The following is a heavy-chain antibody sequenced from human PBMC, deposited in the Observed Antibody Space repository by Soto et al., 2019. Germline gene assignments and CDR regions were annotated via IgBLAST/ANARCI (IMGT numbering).Heavy chain of an antibody. CDR2: ISSSSSYT. Sequence: GGSLRLSCAASGFTFSDYYMSWIRQAPGKGLEWVSYISSSSSYTNYADSVKGRFTISRDNAKNSLYLQMNSLRAEDTAVYYCARNQCGGDCYSADFYDYWGLGTLVTVLL. D-gene: IGHD2-21*02. CDR1: GFTFSDYY. V-gene: IGHV3-11*06. CDR3: ARNQCGGDCYSADFYDY. J-gene: IGHJ4*02.